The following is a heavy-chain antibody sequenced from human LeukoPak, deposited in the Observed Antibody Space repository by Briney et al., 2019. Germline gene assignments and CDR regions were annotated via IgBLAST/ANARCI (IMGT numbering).Heavy chain of an antibody. V-gene: IGHV3-23*01. CDR1: GFTFYNYA. J-gene: IGHJ4*02. CDR3: AKGGITGKNNYDYPRLFDF. D-gene: IGHD5-12*01. CDR2: ISGGGGSA. Sequence: PGGSLRLSCAASGFTFYNYAMSWVRQAPGWGLEWVSAISGGGGSAFYADSVEGRFIISRDNSKNTLYLQMNSLTAEDTALYFCAKGGITGKNNYDYPRLFDFWGQGTLVTVSS.